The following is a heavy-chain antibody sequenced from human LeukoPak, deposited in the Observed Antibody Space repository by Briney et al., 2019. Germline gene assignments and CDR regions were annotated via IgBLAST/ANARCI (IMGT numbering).Heavy chain of an antibody. CDR1: GGTFSSYA. Sequence: SVTVSSTASGGTFSSYAISWVRRAPGQGLEWMGGIIPIFGTANYAQKFQGRVTITADKSTSTAYMELSSLRSEDTAVYYCARGGYDYVWGSYRFFDYWGQGTLVTVSS. CDR2: IIPIFGTA. V-gene: IGHV1-69*06. J-gene: IGHJ4*02. CDR3: ARGGYDYVWGSYRFFDY. D-gene: IGHD3-16*02.